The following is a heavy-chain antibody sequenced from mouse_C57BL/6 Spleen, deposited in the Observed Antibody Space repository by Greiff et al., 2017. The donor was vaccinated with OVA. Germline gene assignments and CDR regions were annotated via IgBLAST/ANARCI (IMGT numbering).Heavy chain of an antibody. V-gene: IGHV1-69*01. CDR1: GYTFTSYW. CDR3: ARSYYYGAMDY. CDR2: IDPSDSYT. J-gene: IGHJ4*01. D-gene: IGHD1-1*01. Sequence: VQLQQPGAELVMPGASVKLSCKASGYTFTSYWMHWVKQRPGQGLEWIGEIDPSDSYTNYNQKFKGKSTLTVDKSSSTAYMQLSSLTSEDSAVYYCARSYYYGAMDYWGQGTSVTVSS.